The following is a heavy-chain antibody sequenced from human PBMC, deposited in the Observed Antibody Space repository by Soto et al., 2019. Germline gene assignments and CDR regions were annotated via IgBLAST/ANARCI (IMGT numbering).Heavy chain of an antibody. CDR3: ARDGSGSYYIDD. V-gene: IGHV1-69*04. D-gene: IGHD3-10*01. J-gene: IGHJ4*02. CDR1: GGTFSSYA. Sequence: ASVKVSCKASGGTFSSYAISWVRQAPGQGLEWMGRIIPILGIANYAQKFQGRVTITAEKSTSTAYMELSSLRSEDTAVDYCARDGSGSYYIDDWGQGTLVTVSS. CDR2: IIPILGIA.